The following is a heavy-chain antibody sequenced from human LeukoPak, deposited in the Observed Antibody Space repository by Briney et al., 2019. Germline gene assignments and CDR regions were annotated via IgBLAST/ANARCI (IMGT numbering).Heavy chain of an antibody. CDR1: GYTFTSYG. J-gene: IGHJ5*02. CDR2: INPNSGGT. D-gene: IGHD2-21*02. Sequence: ASVKVSCKASGYTFTSYGISWVRQAPGQGLEWMGWINPNSGGTNYAQKFQGRVTMTRDTSISTAYKELSRLRSDDTAVYYCARDWTGDCGGDCWFDPWGQGTLVTVSS. CDR3: ARDWTGDCGGDCWFDP. V-gene: IGHV1-2*02.